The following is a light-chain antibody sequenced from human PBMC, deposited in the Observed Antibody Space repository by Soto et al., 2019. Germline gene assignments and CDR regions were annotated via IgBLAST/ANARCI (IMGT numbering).Light chain of an antibody. V-gene: IGLV2-14*03. CDR2: EVS. Sequence: VLTQPASVSGSPGQSITISCTGTSSDVGAYDYVSWYQQHPDKAPKLMIYEVSNRPSGVSNRFSGSKSVNTATLTISGLQTEDEADYYCSSYTSSSTRVFGTGNKVT. CDR1: SSDVGAYDY. J-gene: IGLJ1*01. CDR3: SSYTSSSTRV.